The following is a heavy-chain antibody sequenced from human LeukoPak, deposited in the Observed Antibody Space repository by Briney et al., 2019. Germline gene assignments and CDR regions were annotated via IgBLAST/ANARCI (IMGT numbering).Heavy chain of an antibody. J-gene: IGHJ4*02. V-gene: IGHV3-30-3*01. D-gene: IGHD3-9*01. Sequence: GGSLRLSCAASGFTFSSYAMHWVRQAPGKGLEWVAVISYDGSNKYYADSVKGRFTISRDNSKNTLYLQMNSLRAEDTAVYYCARVLRYFDWLLDVDYWGQGTLVTVSS. CDR3: ARVLRYFDWLLDVDY. CDR2: ISYDGSNK. CDR1: GFTFSSYA.